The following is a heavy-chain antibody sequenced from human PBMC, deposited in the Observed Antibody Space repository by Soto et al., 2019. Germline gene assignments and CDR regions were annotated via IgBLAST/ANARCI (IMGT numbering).Heavy chain of an antibody. CDR3: AADRDYYDSSGPPRGYYGMDV. V-gene: IGHV1-58*01. CDR2: IVVGSGNT. Sequence: AAVKVSCKASGFTFTSSAVQWVRQARGQRLEWIGWIVVGSGNTNYAQKFQERVTITRDMSTSTAYMELSSLRSEDTAVYYCAADRDYYDSSGPPRGYYGMDVWGQGTTVTVSS. J-gene: IGHJ6*02. CDR1: GFTFTSSA. D-gene: IGHD3-22*01.